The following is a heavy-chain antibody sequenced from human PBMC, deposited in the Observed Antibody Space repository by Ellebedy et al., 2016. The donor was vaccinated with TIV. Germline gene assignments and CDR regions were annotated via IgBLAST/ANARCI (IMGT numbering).Heavy chain of an antibody. V-gene: IGHV3-48*02. CDR1: GLAFSNNP. Sequence: GESLKISXEASGLAFSNNPMNWVRQAPGKGLEWISHITGGSGAVYYADSVKGRFTISRDNANNSLHLHINSLRDEDTGIYYCARDRYDGSNYYPLDYWGQGTLVAVS. CDR2: ITGGSGAV. J-gene: IGHJ4*02. D-gene: IGHD3-22*01. CDR3: ARDRYDGSNYYPLDY.